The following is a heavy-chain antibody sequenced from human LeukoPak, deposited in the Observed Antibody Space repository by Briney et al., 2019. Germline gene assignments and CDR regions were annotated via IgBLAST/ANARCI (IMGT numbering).Heavy chain of an antibody. Sequence: ASVNVSCKVSGYMFTSNALSWVRRAPGQGLEWMGRIGPYSGHTNYAQRLQGRVTMTTDTSTSTAYMELRSLTSDDTAVYYCARVTAAEAFDIWGQGTMVTVSS. J-gene: IGHJ3*02. D-gene: IGHD6-13*01. CDR3: ARVTAAEAFDI. V-gene: IGHV1-18*01. CDR2: IGPYSGHT. CDR1: GYMFTSNA.